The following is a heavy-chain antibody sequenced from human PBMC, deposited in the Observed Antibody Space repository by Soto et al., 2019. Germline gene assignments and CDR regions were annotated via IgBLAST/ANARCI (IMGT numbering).Heavy chain of an antibody. Sequence: GGSLRLSCTACGFTFITYPMSWGRQAPRKWLGWVSSIGGYGGSTYYADSVKGRFTVSRENSKNTLYLQMNSLRAEDTAVYYCAKGRNHYDSSGYYSFPLDIGGQGTMVNVSS. CDR1: GFTFITYP. CDR2: IGGYGGST. J-gene: IGHJ6*02. V-gene: IGHV3-23*01. CDR3: AKGRNHYDSSGYYSFPLDI. D-gene: IGHD3-22*01.